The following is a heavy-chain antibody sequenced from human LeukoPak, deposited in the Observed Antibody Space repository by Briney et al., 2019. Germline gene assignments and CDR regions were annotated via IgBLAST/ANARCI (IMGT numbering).Heavy chain of an antibody. CDR1: GFTVSTNY. Sequence: GGSLRLSCAASGFTVSTNYINWVRQAPGKGLEWVSVISSGGTTYYADSVKGRFTVSTDNSKNTVYLQMNSLRAEDTAVYYCARDPRYYDSGVVDYWGQGTLVTVSS. V-gene: IGHV3-53*01. CDR2: ISSGGTT. D-gene: IGHD3-22*01. J-gene: IGHJ4*02. CDR3: ARDPRYYDSGVVDY.